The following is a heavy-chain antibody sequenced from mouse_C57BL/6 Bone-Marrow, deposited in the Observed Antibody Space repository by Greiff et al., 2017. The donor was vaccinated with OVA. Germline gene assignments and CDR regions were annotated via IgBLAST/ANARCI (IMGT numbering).Heavy chain of an antibody. V-gene: IGHV1-64*01. CDR1: GYTFTSYW. Sequence: QVQLKESGAELVKPGASVKLSCKASGYTFTSYWMHWVKQRPGQGLEWIGMIHPNSGSTNYNEKFKSKATLTVDKSSSTAYMQLSSLTSEDSAVYYCARWTGTDYWGQGTTLTVSS. CDR3: ARWTGTDY. D-gene: IGHD4-1*01. CDR2: IHPNSGST. J-gene: IGHJ2*01.